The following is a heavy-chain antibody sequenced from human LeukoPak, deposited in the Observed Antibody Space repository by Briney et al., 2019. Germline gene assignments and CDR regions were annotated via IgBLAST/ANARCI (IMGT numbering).Heavy chain of an antibody. CDR1: GGTLSSYA. D-gene: IGHD2-2*01. CDR3: ARSGNVVVPAAWDY. V-gene: IGHV1-69*13. Sequence: GASVKLSCKASGGTLSSYAISWVRQAPGQGLEWTGGIIPIFGTANYAQKFQGRVTITADESTSTAYMELSSLRSEDTAVYYCARSGNVVVPAAWDYWGQGTLVTVSS. CDR2: IIPIFGTA. J-gene: IGHJ4*02.